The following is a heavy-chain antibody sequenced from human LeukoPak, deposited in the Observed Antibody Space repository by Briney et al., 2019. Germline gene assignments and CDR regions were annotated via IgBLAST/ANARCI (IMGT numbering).Heavy chain of an antibody. CDR3: ARGFFVRENPGSWFDP. CDR1: GGSISSGGYS. V-gene: IGHV4-30-2*01. D-gene: IGHD3-10*02. CDR2: IYHTGNT. J-gene: IGHJ5*02. Sequence: SETLSLTCAVSGGSISSGGYSWNWIRQPPGKGLEWIGYIYHTGNTFYNPSLKSRVTISVDRSKNQFSLRLTSVTAADTAVYYCARGFFVRENPGSWFDPWGQGTLVTVSP.